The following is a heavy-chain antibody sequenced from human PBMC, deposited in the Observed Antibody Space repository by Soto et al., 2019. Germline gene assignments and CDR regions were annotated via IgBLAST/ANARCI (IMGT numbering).Heavy chain of an antibody. Sequence: SETLSLTCTVSGCSVSSGSYYWSWIRHPPGKGLEWIGYIYYSGSTNYNPSLKSRVTISVDTSKNQFSLKLSSVTAADTAVYYCARALVVPAAPYYYYYGMDVWGQGTTVTVSS. D-gene: IGHD2-2*01. CDR2: IYYSGST. V-gene: IGHV4-61*01. CDR3: ARALVVPAAPYYYYYGMDV. CDR1: GCSVSSGSYY. J-gene: IGHJ6*02.